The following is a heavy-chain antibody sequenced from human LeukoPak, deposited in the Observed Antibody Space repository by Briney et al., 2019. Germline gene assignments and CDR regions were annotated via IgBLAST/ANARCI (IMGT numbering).Heavy chain of an antibody. CDR2: ISGSGGST. CDR3: AKGQRWESPHYLDS. J-gene: IGHJ4*02. V-gene: IGHV3-23*01. Sequence: GGSLRLSCAASGFTFRNYAMSWVRQAPGKGLEWVSAISGSGGSTYYADSVKGRFTISRDNSKNTLYVQMNSLRDEDTAVYYCAKGQRWESPHYLDSWGQGTLVTVSS. CDR1: GFTFRNYA. D-gene: IGHD1-26*01.